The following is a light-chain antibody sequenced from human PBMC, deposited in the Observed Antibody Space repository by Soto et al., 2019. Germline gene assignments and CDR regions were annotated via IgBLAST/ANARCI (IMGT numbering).Light chain of an antibody. CDR3: HQYGSSPLT. V-gene: IGKV3-20*01. CDR1: QSISNSY. J-gene: IGKJ1*01. CDR2: GAS. Sequence: EIVLTQSPGTLSLSPGERATLSCRASQSISNSYIAWYQQKPGQAPWLLIYGASSRATGFPDRFSGSGSGTDFTLIIIRLEPEDFAGYYCHQYGSSPLTFGQGTMVEIK.